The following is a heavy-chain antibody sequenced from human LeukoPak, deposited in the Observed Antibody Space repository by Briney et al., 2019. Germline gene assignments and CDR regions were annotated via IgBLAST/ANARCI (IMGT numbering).Heavy chain of an antibody. J-gene: IGHJ4*02. CDR1: GGSFSGYY. V-gene: IGHV4-34*01. CDR2: INHSGST. D-gene: IGHD3-10*01. CDR3: ARAHRITMVRGVTSFDY. Sequence: SETLSLTCAVYGGSFSGYYWSWIRQPPGKGLEWIGEINHSGSTNYNPSLKSRVTISVDTSKNQFSLKLSSVTAADTAVYYCARAHRITMVRGVTSFDYWGQGTLVTVSS.